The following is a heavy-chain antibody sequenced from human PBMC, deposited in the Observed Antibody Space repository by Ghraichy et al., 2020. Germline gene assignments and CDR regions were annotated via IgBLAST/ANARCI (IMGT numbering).Heavy chain of an antibody. V-gene: IGHV1-46*03. CDR3: ARDGGAGCFDP. Sequence: ASVKVSCKASGYTFTSYYMHWVRQAPGQGLEWMGIINPSGGSTSYAQKFQGRVTMTRDTSTSTVYMKLSSLRSEDTAVYYCARDGGAGCFDPWGQGTLVTVSS. J-gene: IGHJ5*02. CDR2: INPSGGST. CDR1: GYTFTSYY.